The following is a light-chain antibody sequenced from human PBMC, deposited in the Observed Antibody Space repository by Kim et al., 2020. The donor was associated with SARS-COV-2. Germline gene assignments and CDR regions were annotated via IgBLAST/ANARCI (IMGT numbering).Light chain of an antibody. CDR1: QSVSSNY. CDR3: QQYGSSLLT. V-gene: IGKV3-20*01. J-gene: IGKJ4*01. Sequence: IVLTQSPGTLSLSPGERATLSCRASQSVSSNYLVWYQQKPGQAPRLLIYGVSTRATGIPDRFSGSGSGTDFTLTISRLEPEDFAVYYCQQYGSSLLTFGGGTKVEIK. CDR2: GVS.